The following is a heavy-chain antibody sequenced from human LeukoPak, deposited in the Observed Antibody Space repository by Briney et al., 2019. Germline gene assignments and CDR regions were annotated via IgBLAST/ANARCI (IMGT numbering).Heavy chain of an antibody. Sequence: GASVKVSCTASGYTFTSYAMHWVRQAPGQRLEWMGWINAGNGNTKYSQKFQGRVTITRDTSASTAYMELSSLRSEDTAVYYCASSPGGYYYYYGMDVWGQGTTVTVSS. D-gene: IGHD1-1*01. V-gene: IGHV1-3*01. CDR3: ASSPGGYYYYYGMDV. CDR1: GYTFTSYA. CDR2: INAGNGNT. J-gene: IGHJ6*02.